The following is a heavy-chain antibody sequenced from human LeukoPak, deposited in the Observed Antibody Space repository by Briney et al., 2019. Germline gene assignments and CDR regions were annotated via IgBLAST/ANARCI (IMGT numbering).Heavy chain of an antibody. V-gene: IGHV4-39*07. CDR3: ARGSSSSWYYFDP. D-gene: IGHD6-13*01. J-gene: IGHJ4*02. CDR1: GGSITSAVSY. CDR2: IHYSGST. Sequence: SETLSLTCTVSGGSITSAVSYWVWIRQSPGRGLEWIGSIHYSGSTYHNPSLESRVTMSVDTSKNHFSLRLSSVTAADTGVYYCARGSSSSWYYFDPWGQGTLVTVSS.